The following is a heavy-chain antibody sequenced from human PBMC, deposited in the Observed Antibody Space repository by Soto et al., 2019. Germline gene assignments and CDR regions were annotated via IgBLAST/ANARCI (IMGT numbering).Heavy chain of an antibody. D-gene: IGHD3-3*01. CDR2: ISGDGSST. Sequence: EVQLVESGGGFVQPGGSLRLSCAASGFTFSSYWMHWVRQTPGEGLVWVSRISGDGSSTSYADSVRGRFTISRDNAKNTLFLQMNSLRVEDTAVYYCLRDLKWGQGTLVTVSS. V-gene: IGHV3-74*01. J-gene: IGHJ4*02. CDR1: GFTFSSYW. CDR3: LRDLK.